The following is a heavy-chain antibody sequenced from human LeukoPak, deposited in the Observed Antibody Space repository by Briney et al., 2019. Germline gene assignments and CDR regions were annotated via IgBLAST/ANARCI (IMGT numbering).Heavy chain of an antibody. CDR3: ARVEGYSYGYAYYYGMDV. CDR2: IYYSGST. D-gene: IGHD5-18*01. Sequence: SETLSLTCTASGGSISSYYWSWIRQPPGKGLEWIGYIYYSGSTNYNPSLKSRVTISVDTSKNQFSLELSSVTAADTAVYYCARVEGYSYGYAYYYGMDVWGQGTTVTVSS. CDR1: GGSISSYY. V-gene: IGHV4-59*01. J-gene: IGHJ6*02.